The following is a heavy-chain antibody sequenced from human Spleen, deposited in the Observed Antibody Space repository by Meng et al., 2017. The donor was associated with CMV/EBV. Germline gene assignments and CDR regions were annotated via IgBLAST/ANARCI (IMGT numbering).Heavy chain of an antibody. CDR2: INPYSGDT. CDR3: AKGIPDDAFDI. CDR1: GYIFTGYY. Sequence: ASVKVSCKASGYIFTGYYMHWVRQAPGQGLEWMGWINPYSGDTNYAQKFQGRVTMTRDTSISTAYMDLNRLRYDDTAVYYCAKGIPDDAFDIWGQGTVVTVSS. J-gene: IGHJ3*02. V-gene: IGHV1-2*02.